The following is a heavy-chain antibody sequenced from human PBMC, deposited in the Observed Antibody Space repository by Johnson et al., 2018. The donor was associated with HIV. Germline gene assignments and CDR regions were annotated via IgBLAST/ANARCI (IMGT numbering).Heavy chain of an antibody. J-gene: IGHJ3*01. CDR1: GFTFSSYV. Sequence: QVQLVESGGGVVQPGRSLRLSCAASGFTFSSYVMHWVRQAPGKGLEWVAVISYDGSNKYYADSVKGRFTISRDNSKNALYLQMNSLRAEDTAVYYCARDQRGGYSYGDAFDFWGQGTVVSVST. V-gene: IGHV3-30-3*01. CDR3: ARDQRGGYSYGDAFDF. D-gene: IGHD5-18*01. CDR2: ISYDGSNK.